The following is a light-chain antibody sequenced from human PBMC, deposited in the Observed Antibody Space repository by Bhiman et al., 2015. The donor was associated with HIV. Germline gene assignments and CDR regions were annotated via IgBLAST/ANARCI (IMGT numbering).Light chain of an antibody. CDR3: SSYTTTNTYV. J-gene: IGLJ1*01. CDR1: SGDVGVYNY. CDR2: DVS. V-gene: IGLV2-14*03. Sequence: QSALTQPASVSGSPGQSITISCTGTSGDVGVYNYVAWFQQHPAKAPKLIIYDVSNRPSGVSNRFSGSKSGNTASLTISGLQAEDEADYYCSSYTTTNTYVFGTGTKVTVL.